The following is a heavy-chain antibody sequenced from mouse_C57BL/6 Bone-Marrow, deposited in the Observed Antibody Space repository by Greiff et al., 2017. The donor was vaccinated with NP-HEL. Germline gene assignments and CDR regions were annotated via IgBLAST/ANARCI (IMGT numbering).Heavy chain of an antibody. Sequence: VQLQQPGAELVRPGSSVKLSCKASGYTFTSYWMHWVKQRPIQGLEWIGNIDPSDSETHYNQKFKDKATLTVDKSSSTAYMQLSSLTSEDPAVYYCARVENYYDYGRPYAMDYWGQGTSVTVSS. CDR1: GYTFTSYW. CDR3: ARVENYYDYGRPYAMDY. V-gene: IGHV1-52*01. J-gene: IGHJ4*01. D-gene: IGHD2-4*01. CDR2: IDPSDSET.